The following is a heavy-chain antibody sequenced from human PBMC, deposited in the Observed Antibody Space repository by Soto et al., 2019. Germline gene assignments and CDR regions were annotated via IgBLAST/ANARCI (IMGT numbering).Heavy chain of an antibody. CDR3: AKGQVATTPNLRFDY. V-gene: IGHV3-23*01. CDR2: ISGSGGST. CDR1: KFTFSSYA. Sequence: GGSLRLSCAASKFTFSSYAMSWVRQAPGKGLEWVSTISGSGGSTYYADSVKGRFTISRDNSKNTLYLQMNSLRAEDTAVYHCAKGQVATTPNLRFDYWGQGALVTVS. D-gene: IGHD2-15*01. J-gene: IGHJ4*02.